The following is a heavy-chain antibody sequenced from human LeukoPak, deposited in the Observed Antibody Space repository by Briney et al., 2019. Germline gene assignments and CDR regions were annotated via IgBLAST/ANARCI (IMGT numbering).Heavy chain of an antibody. D-gene: IGHD3-10*01. J-gene: IGHJ5*02. CDR2: ISSDGNTE. V-gene: IGHV3-48*03. CDR1: GFIFSSYP. CDR3: ATDSVNVPFVISLDL. Sequence: PGGSLRLSCAASGFIFSSYPMNWVRQAPGKGLEWVSHISSDGNTEYHADAPRGRFTLSRDNAKNSLFLQINSLRVEDTAVYYCATDSVNVPFVISLDLWGQGAQVTVSS.